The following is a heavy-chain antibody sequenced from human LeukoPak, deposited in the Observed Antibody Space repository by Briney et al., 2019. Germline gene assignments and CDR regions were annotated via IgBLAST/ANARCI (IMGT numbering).Heavy chain of an antibody. CDR3: ARRCCSGGSCYFDY. V-gene: IGHV1-2*02. CDR2: INPNSGGT. Sequence: ASVKVSCKASGYTFTGFYMHWVRQAPGQGLEWMGWINPNSGGTNYAQKFQGRVTMTRDTSISTAYMELSRLRSDDTAVYYCARRCCSGGSCYFDYWGQGTLVTVSS. CDR1: GYTFTGFY. D-gene: IGHD2-15*01. J-gene: IGHJ4*02.